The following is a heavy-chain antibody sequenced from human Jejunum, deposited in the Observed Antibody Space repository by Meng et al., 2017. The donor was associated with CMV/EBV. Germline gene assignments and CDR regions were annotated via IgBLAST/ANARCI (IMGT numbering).Heavy chain of an antibody. CDR2: VRHSDYV. D-gene: IGHD6-19*01. Sequence: SGGYYWGWVRQPRGKGVEWIGSVRHSDYVYYKPSLKSRVAISLDTSKNQFSLELTSATAADTGVYYCAKSSGWYRDYDYYYAMDVWGPGTAVTVSS. J-gene: IGHJ6*02. CDR3: AKSSGWYRDYDYYYAMDV. CDR1: SGGYY. V-gene: IGHV4-38-2*01.